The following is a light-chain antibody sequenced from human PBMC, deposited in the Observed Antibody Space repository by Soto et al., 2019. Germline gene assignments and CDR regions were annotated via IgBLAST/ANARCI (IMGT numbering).Light chain of an antibody. V-gene: IGKV3-20*01. CDR1: QSVSSSY. J-gene: IGKJ1*01. CDR2: GAS. Sequence: EIVLTQSPGTLSLSPGERATLSCRASQSVSSSYLAWYQQKPGQAPRLFIYGASSRATGIPDRFSGSGSGTGFTLTISRLEPEHFAVYYCHQYGGSPTTFGQGTKVDIK. CDR3: HQYGGSPTT.